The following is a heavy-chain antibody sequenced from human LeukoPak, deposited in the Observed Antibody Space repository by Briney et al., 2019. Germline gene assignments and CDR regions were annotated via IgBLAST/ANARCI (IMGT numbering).Heavy chain of an antibody. V-gene: IGHV3-66*01. CDR1: GFIVSTNY. CDR3: AMDSSWLPLKFDY. CDR2: LYRGGTT. J-gene: IGHJ4*02. D-gene: IGHD5-24*01. Sequence: PGGSLRLSCAASGFIVSTNYMSWVRQAPGKGLEWVSVLYRGGTTYYADSVKGRFTISRDNSKHTLYLQMNSLRAEDTAVYYCAMDSSWLPLKFDYWGQGTLVSVST.